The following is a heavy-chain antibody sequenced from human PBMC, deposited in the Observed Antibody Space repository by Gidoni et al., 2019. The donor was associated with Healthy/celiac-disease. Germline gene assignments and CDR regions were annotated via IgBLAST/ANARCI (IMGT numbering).Heavy chain of an antibody. J-gene: IGHJ4*02. CDR2: IYYSGST. CDR3: ARAYSGSYYFDY. Sequence: QVQLQESGPGLVKPSETLSLTCPVSGGSISSYYWSWIRQPPGKGLEWIGYIYYSGSTNYNPSLKSRVTISVDTSKNQFSLKLSSVTAADTAVYYCARAYSGSYYFDYWGQGTLVTVSS. CDR1: GGSISSYY. V-gene: IGHV4-59*01. D-gene: IGHD1-26*01.